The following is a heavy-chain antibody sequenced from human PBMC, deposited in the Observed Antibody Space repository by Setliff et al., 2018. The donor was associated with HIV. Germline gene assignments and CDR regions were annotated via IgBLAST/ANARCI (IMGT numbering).Heavy chain of an antibody. CDR1: GYTFTGYY. Sequence: ASVKVSCKASGYTFTGYYMHWVRQAPGQGLEWMGRISAYNGNTNYAQKLQGRVTMTTDTSTSTAYMELRSLRSDDTAVYYCAREIGDYYDSSGYYPPTDYYYGMDVWGQGTTVTVSS. CDR3: AREIGDYYDSSGYYPPTDYYYGMDV. CDR2: ISAYNGNT. J-gene: IGHJ6*02. D-gene: IGHD3-22*01. V-gene: IGHV1-18*04.